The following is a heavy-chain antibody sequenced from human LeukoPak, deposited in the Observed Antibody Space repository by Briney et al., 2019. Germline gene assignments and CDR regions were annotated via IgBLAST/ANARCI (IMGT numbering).Heavy chain of an antibody. CDR1: GFGLSVLS. D-gene: IGHD3-10*01. CDR3: TTDSGRSYFYFNF. CDR2: IRPETGEP. J-gene: IGHJ4*02. V-gene: IGHV1-24*01. Sequence: ASVKVSCKISGFGLSVLSIHWMRQAPGKGLEWVGGIRPETGEPIYAQKFQGRVTVTEDTVTDTGYMELRSLTSDDTAVYFCTTDSGRSYFYFNFWGQGTLVTVSS.